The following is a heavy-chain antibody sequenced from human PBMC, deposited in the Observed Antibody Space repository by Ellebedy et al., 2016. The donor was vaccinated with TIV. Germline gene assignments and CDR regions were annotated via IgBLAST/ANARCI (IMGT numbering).Heavy chain of an antibody. J-gene: IGHJ4*02. CDR1: GYVFTSYD. CDR2: MNPDNGNT. Sequence: ASVKVSXXASGYVFTSYDIIWVRQATGQGLEWMGWMNPDNGNTGYAQNFQGRVTMTRDTSTSTLYLELSSLTSEDTAVYYCARLKGRDALWGQGTLVTVSS. V-gene: IGHV1-8*01. D-gene: IGHD3-10*01. CDR3: ARLKGRDAL.